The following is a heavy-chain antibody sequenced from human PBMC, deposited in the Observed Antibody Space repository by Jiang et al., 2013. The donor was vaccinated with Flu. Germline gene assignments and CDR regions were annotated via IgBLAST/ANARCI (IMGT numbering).Heavy chain of an antibody. J-gene: IGHJ6*02. D-gene: IGHD3-10*01. V-gene: IGHV1-69*06. CDR3: ARDRGMVRGVIISSYYGMDV. Sequence: IPIFGTANYAQKFQGRVTITADKSTSTAYMELSSLRSEDTAVYYCARDRGMVRGVIISSYYGMDVWGQGTTVTVSS. CDR2: IPIFGTA.